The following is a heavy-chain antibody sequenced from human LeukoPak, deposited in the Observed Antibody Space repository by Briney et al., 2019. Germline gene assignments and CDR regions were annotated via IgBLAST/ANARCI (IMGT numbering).Heavy chain of an antibody. J-gene: IGHJ4*02. D-gene: IGHD2/OR15-2a*01. CDR3: ARDLRAELSHLSESDY. CDR1: GYTFTSYG. Sequence: ASVKVSCKASGYTFTSYGISWVRQAPGQGLEWMVWISAYNGNTNYAQKLQGRVTMTTDTSTSTAYMELRSLRSDDTAVYYCARDLRAELSHLSESDYWGQGTLVTVSS. V-gene: IGHV1-18*01. CDR2: ISAYNGNT.